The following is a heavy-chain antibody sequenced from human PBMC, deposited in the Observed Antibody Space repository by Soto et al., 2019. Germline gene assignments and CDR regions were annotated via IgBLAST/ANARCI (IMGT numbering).Heavy chain of an antibody. J-gene: IGHJ4*02. D-gene: IGHD3-10*01. CDR1: GGSISSYY. Sequence: PSETLSLTCTVSGGSISSYYWSWIRQPPGTGLEWIGYIYYSGSTNYNPSLKSRVTISVDTSKSQFSLKLNSMTAADTAVYYCARHNYGSGSTYFDYWGQGTLVTVS. CDR3: ARHNYGSGSTYFDY. CDR2: IYYSGST. V-gene: IGHV4-59*08.